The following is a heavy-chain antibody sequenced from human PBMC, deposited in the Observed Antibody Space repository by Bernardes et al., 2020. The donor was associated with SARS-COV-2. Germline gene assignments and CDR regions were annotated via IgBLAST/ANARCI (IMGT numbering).Heavy chain of an antibody. Sequence: ASVKVSCMVSGYTLTELSMHWVRQAPGKGLEWMGGFDPEDGETIYAQKFQGRVTMTEDTSTDTAYMELSSLRSEDTAVYYCATVDFNYDSSGSHFDYWGQGTLVTVSS. CDR2: FDPEDGET. V-gene: IGHV1-24*01. J-gene: IGHJ4*02. CDR1: GYTLTELS. CDR3: ATVDFNYDSSGSHFDY. D-gene: IGHD3-22*01.